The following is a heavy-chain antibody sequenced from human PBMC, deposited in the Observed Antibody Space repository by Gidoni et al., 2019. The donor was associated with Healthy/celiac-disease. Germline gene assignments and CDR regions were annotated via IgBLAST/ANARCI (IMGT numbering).Heavy chain of an antibody. CDR3: AKDLRYDNSPFDY. D-gene: IGHD3-22*01. V-gene: IGHV3-23*01. CDR1: GFTFSSYA. Sequence: EVQLLESGGGLVQPGGSLRRSCSDSGFTFSSYARSWVRQAPGKGLGWVSAISGSGGSTYYADSVKGRFTISRDNSKNTLYLQMNSLRAEDTAVYYCAKDLRYDNSPFDYWGQGTLVTVSS. J-gene: IGHJ4*02. CDR2: ISGSGGST.